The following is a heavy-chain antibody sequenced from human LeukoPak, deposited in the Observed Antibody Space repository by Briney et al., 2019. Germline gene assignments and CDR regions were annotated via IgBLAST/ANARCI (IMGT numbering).Heavy chain of an antibody. J-gene: IGHJ6*03. D-gene: IGHD1-26*01. CDR2: INPNSGGT. V-gene: IGHV1-2*02. CDR3: ARVGRRGADYYYYMDV. CDR1: GYTFTCYY. Sequence: GASVKVSCKASGYTFTCYYMHWVRHAPGQGREWMGWINPNSGGTNYAQKFQGRVTMTRDTSISTAYMELSRLRSADTAVYYCARVGRRGADYYYYMDVWGKDTTVTVSS.